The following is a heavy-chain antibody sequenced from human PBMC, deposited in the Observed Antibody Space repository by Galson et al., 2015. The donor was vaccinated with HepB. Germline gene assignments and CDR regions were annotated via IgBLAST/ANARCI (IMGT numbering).Heavy chain of an antibody. Sequence: SLRLSCAASGFTFSSYGMHWVRQAPGKGLEWVAVIWYDGSNKYYADSVKGRFTISRDNSKNTLYLQMNSLRAEDTAVYYCAKHPKSFLSYYYDSSGYYAYWYFDLWGRGTLVTVSS. D-gene: IGHD3-22*01. V-gene: IGHV3-33*06. J-gene: IGHJ2*01. CDR3: AKHPKSFLSYYYDSSGYYAYWYFDL. CDR2: IWYDGSNK. CDR1: GFTFSSYG.